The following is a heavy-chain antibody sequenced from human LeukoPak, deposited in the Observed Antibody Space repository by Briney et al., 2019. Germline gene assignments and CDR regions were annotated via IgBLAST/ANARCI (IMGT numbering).Heavy chain of an antibody. CDR2: IYYSGST. Sequence: PSETLSLTCTVSGGSISSGGYYWSWIRQHPGKGLEWIGYIYYSGSTYYNPSLKSRVTISVDTSKNQFSLKLSSVTAADTAVYYCARVIIVVVTAITYNWFDPWGQGTLVTVSS. V-gene: IGHV4-31*03. CDR1: GGSISSGGYY. J-gene: IGHJ5*02. CDR3: ARVIIVVVTAITYNWFDP. D-gene: IGHD2-21*02.